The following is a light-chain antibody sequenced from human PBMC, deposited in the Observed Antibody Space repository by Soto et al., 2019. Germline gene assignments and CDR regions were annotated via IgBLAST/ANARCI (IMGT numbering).Light chain of an antibody. J-gene: IGKJ1*01. Sequence: DIQMTQSPYSLSASVGDRVTITCRASQGIGTYLAWVQQKPGKAPQSLIYRSWVPSRFSGSGSGTDFTLTISSLQPEDFATYYCQQYHTYPRTFGQGTKVEIK. V-gene: IGKV1-16*01. CDR1: QGIGTY. CDR3: QQYHTYPRT.